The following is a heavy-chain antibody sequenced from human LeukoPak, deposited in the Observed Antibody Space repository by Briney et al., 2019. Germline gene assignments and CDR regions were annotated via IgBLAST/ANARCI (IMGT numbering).Heavy chain of an antibody. V-gene: IGHV1-69*15. J-gene: IGHJ5*02. CDR1: GGTFTSYA. D-gene: IGHD1-26*01. CDR3: ARKLRLGGNWFDP. CDR2: IIPISGTT. Sequence: ASVKVSCKTSGGTFTSYAITWVRQTPGQGLEWMGKIIPISGTTNYAQKFQGRVTFTADESTSTAYMELSSLRSEDTALYYCARKLRLGGNWFDPWGQGTLVTVSS.